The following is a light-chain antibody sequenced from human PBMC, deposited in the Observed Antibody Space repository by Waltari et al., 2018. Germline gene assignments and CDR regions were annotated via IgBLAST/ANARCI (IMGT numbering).Light chain of an antibody. V-gene: IGKV2-28*01. CDR3: IQTLQTPLT. CDR2: LGS. J-gene: IGKJ4*01. Sequence: DIVVTQSPLSLPVTPGEPASISCRSSQSLLYSNGYNYLDWYLQKPGQSPQLLIYLGSNRASGVPDRFSGSGSGTDFTLKISRVEAEEVGVYYCIQTLQTPLTFGGGTKVEIK. CDR1: QSLLYSNGYNY.